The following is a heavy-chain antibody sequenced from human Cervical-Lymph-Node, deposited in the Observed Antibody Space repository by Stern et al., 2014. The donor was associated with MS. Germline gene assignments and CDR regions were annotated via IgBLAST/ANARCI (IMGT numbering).Heavy chain of an antibody. CDR2: LTPVFGTT. V-gene: IGHV1-69*06. CDR1: GDTFSSYD. CDR3: ARGGGLVGYFDY. D-gene: IGHD1-26*01. Sequence: VQLEESGAEVKKPGSSVKVSCKASGDTFSSYDINWVRQVPGQGLEWMGGLTPVFGTTNYAQKFQGRVTITADKSTNTAYMELMTLRSEDTAVYYCARGGGLVGYFDYWGQGTLVSVSS. J-gene: IGHJ4*02.